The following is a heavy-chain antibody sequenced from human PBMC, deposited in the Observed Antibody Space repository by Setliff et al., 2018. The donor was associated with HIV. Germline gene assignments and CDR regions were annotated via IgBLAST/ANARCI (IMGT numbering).Heavy chain of an antibody. V-gene: IGHV1-18*01. Sequence: ASVKVSCKTSGYTFGSHGISWVRQAPGQGLEWMGWISAYNGNTNYAQKFQGRVTMTRDTSTNTAYMEERSLRPDDTAVYYCARGKTWLRFLDYWGQGTLVTVSS. CDR3: ARGKTWLRFLDY. CDR2: ISAYNGNT. J-gene: IGHJ4*02. D-gene: IGHD5-12*01. CDR1: GYTFGSHG.